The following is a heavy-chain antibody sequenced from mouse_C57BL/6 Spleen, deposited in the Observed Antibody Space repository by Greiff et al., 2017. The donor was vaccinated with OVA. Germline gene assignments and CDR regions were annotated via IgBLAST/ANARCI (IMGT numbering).Heavy chain of an antibody. Sequence: VKLKQSGAELVRPGTSVKMSCKASGYTFTNYWIGWAKQRPGHGLEWIGDIYPGGGYTNYNEKFKGKATLTADKSSSTAYMQFSSLTSEDSAIYYCARSSFITTVVAYYFDYWGQGTTLTVSS. J-gene: IGHJ2*01. CDR3: ARSSFITTVVAYYFDY. CDR1: GYTFTNYW. V-gene: IGHV1-63*01. CDR2: IYPGGGYT. D-gene: IGHD1-1*01.